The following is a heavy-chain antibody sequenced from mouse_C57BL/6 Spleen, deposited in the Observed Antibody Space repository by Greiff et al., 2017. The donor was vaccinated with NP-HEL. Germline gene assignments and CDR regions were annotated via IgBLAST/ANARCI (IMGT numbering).Heavy chain of an antibody. Sequence: QVQLQQSGPELVKPGASVKLSCKASGYTFTSYDLNWVKQRPGQGLEWIGWIYPRDGSTKYNEKFKGKATLTVDTSSSTAYMELHSLTSEDSSVYFCARSTVVAPYYAMDYWGQGTSVTVSS. J-gene: IGHJ4*01. D-gene: IGHD1-1*01. CDR3: ARSTVVAPYYAMDY. CDR2: IYPRDGST. CDR1: GYTFTSYD. V-gene: IGHV1-85*01.